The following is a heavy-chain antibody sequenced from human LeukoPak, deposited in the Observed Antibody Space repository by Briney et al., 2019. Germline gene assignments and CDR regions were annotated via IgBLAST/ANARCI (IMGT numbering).Heavy chain of an antibody. CDR1: GFTFSDYY. D-gene: IGHD6-6*01. CDR3: ARESIAARDFDY. V-gene: IGHV3-11*01. CDR2: ISSSGSTI. Sequence: GGSLRLSCAASGFTFSDYYMSWIRQAPGKGLEWVSYISSSGSTIYYADSVKGRFTISRDNAKNSLYLQMNSLIAEDTAVYYCARESIAARDFDYWGQGTLVTVSS. J-gene: IGHJ4*02.